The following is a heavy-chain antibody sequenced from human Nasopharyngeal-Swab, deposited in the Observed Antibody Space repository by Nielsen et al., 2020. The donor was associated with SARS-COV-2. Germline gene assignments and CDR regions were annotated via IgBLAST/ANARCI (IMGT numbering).Heavy chain of an antibody. Sequence: GGSLSLSCAASGSSLSSYAMSWVRQAPGKGLEWVSVISGIGGSTYYADSVKGRSTISRDNSKNTLYLQMNSLRAEHTAVYYCAKEEIPYYYDSSGYGLSLGYWGQGTLVTVSS. CDR1: GSSLSSYA. CDR2: ISGIGGST. CDR3: AKEEIPYYYDSSGYGLSLGY. V-gene: IGHV3-23*01. D-gene: IGHD3-22*01. J-gene: IGHJ4*02.